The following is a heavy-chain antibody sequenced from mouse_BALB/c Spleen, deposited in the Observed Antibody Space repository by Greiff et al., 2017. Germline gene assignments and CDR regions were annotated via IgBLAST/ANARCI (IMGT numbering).Heavy chain of an antibody. CDR3: ATSDGYYAMDY. CDR1: GFSLTSYG. Sequence: VKLVESGPGLVQPSQSLSITCTVSGFSLTSYGVHWVRQSPGKGLEWLGVIWSGGSTDYNAAFISRLSISKDNSKSQVFFKMNSLQANDTAIYYCATSDGYYAMDYWGQGTSVTVSS. D-gene: IGHD2-3*01. V-gene: IGHV2-2*02. J-gene: IGHJ4*01. CDR2: IWSGGST.